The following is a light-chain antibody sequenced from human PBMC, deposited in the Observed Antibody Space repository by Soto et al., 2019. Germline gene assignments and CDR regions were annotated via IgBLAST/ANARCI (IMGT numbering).Light chain of an antibody. Sequence: ELVLTQSPGTLSVSPGERATLSCRPSQNIINNLAWYQQKPGQAPRLLIYDASNRATGIPDRFSGSGSGTDFTLTTSSLEPEDFAVYYCQKRSNWPPITFGQGTRLEIK. J-gene: IGKJ5*01. CDR3: QKRSNWPPIT. V-gene: IGKV3-11*01. CDR2: DAS. CDR1: QNIINN.